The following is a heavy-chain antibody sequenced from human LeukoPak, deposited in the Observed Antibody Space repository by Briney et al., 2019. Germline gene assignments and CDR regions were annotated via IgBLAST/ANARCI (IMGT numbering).Heavy chain of an antibody. V-gene: IGHV4-59*01. Sequence: SGTLSLTCAVSGGSISSYYWSWIRQPPGKGLEWIGYIYYRGSTNYNPSLKSRVTISVDTSKNHFSLNLSSVTAADTAVYYCARSKDILTGYCFDYWGQGTLVTVSS. D-gene: IGHD3-9*01. CDR3: ARSKDILTGYCFDY. J-gene: IGHJ4*02. CDR1: GGSISSYY. CDR2: IYYRGST.